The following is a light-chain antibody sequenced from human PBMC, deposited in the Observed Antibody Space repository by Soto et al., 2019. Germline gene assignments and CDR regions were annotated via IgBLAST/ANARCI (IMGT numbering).Light chain of an antibody. J-gene: IGLJ3*02. CDR2: DTN. V-gene: IGLV7-46*01. Sequence: QAVVTQEPSLTVSSGGTVTLTCGSSTGAVTTGHYPYWFQQKPGQAPRTLIYDTNNKHSWTPARFSGSLLGGQPALTLSGAQPEDEADYYCSLSYSDIRVFGGGTKLTVL. CDR3: SLSYSDIRV. CDR1: TGAVTTGHY.